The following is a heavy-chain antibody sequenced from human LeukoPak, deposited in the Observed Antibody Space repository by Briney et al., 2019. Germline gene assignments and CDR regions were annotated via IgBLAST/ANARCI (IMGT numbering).Heavy chain of an antibody. D-gene: IGHD6-19*01. CDR3: ARERAVY. CDR1: GFTFSSNA. J-gene: IGHJ4*02. V-gene: IGHV3-53*01. CDR2: IYSGGST. Sequence: GGSLRLSCAASGFTFSSNAMSWVRQAPGKGLEWVSVIYSGGSTYYADSVKGRFTISRDNSKNTLYLQMNSLRAEDTAVYYCARERAVYWGQGTLVTVSS.